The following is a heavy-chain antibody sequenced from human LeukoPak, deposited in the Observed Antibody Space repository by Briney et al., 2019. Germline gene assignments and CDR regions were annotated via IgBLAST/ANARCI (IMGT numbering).Heavy chain of an antibody. D-gene: IGHD6-13*01. CDR2: IYHSGST. Sequence: SETLSLTCSVSGDSVSRSDSYWDWIRQPPGKGLEWIGSIYHSGSTYYNPSLKSRVTISVDTSKNQFSLKLSSVTAADTAVYYCARYSSSWSRDAFDIWGQGTMVTVSS. V-gene: IGHV4-38-2*01. CDR1: GDSVSRSDSY. CDR3: ARYSSSWSRDAFDI. J-gene: IGHJ3*02.